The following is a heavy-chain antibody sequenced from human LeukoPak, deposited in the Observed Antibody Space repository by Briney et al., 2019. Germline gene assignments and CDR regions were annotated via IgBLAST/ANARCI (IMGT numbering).Heavy chain of an antibody. V-gene: IGHV2-5*01. CDR1: GFSLSTSAMG. D-gene: IGHD2/OR15-2a*01. CDR3: ARKIGAFGV. CDR2: IYWNDDK. J-gene: IGHJ3*01. Sequence: KESGPTLVKPTQTLTLTCTFSGFSLSTSAMGVGWIRQPPGQALKWLALIYWNDDKRYSPSLKNRLTITKDTSKNQVVLTMTNMDPVDTATYYCARKIGAFGVWGQGTMVTVSS.